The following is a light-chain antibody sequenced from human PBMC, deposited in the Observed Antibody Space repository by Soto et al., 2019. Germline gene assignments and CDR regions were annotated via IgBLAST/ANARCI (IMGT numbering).Light chain of an antibody. CDR2: EVS. J-gene: IGLJ2*01. V-gene: IGLV2-14*01. CDR1: SSDVGGFIY. CDR3: SSYTSRNTLV. Sequence: QSALTQTASVSGSPGQSITISCTGTSSDVGGFIYVSWYQHHPGKVPKLMIYEVSNRPSGVSDRFSGSKSGNTASLTISGLQAEDEGDYYCSSYTSRNTLVFGGGTKLTVL.